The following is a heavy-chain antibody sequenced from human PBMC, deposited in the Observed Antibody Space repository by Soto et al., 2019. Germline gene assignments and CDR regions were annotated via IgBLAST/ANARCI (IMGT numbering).Heavy chain of an antibody. J-gene: IGHJ4*02. Sequence: GGSLRLSCAASGFTFSNAWMSWVRQAPGKGLEWVGRIKSKTDGGTTDYAAPVKGRFTISRDDSKNTLYLQMNSLKTEDTAVYYCATEVLPQQQVDYWGQGTLVTVSS. CDR3: ATEVLPQQQVDY. D-gene: IGHD6-13*01. CDR1: GFTFSNAW. V-gene: IGHV3-15*01. CDR2: IKSKTDGGTT.